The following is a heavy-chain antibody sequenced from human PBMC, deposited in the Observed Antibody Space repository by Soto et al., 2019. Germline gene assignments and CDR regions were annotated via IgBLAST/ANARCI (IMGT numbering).Heavy chain of an antibody. CDR3: ARPTRQWLGLRYYYGMDV. V-gene: IGHV4-59*12. CDR2: VYSGGGT. CDR1: GGSLRGYS. J-gene: IGHJ6*02. Sequence: PSETLSLTCTVSGGSLRGYSWSWIRQSPGKGLEWIGYVYSGGGTKYSPSIMGRVTISVDTTDNQFSLKLSSVTAADTAVYYCARPTRQWLGLRYYYGMDVWGQGTTVT. D-gene: IGHD6-19*01.